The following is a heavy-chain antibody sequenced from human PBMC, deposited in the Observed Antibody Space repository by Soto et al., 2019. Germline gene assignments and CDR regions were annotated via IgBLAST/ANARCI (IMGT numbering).Heavy chain of an antibody. Sequence: QLQLQESGPGLVKPSETLSLTCTVSGGSISSSTYYWGWIRQPPGKGLEWIGSIYYSGSTYYNPSIKRRVPISVATSKNQFSLKLSSVPAADTAVYYCANSYGDYVSYWGQGTLVTVSS. D-gene: IGHD4-17*01. CDR2: IYYSGST. J-gene: IGHJ4*02. CDR3: ANSYGDYVSY. V-gene: IGHV4-39*01. CDR1: GGSISSSTYY.